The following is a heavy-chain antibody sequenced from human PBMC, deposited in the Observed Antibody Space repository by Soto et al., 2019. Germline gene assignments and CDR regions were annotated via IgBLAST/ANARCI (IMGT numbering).Heavy chain of an antibody. D-gene: IGHD3-16*01. CDR2: INHVGGT. CDR3: VRIRYQLPSSVLWLDP. V-gene: IGHV4-34*01. CDR1: GGFLSESY. Sequence: SETLSLTCAVYGGFLSESYWTWIRQPPGKGLEWIGEINHVGGTNYNPSLKSRVTMSGDTSQNQFSLRLISVTAADTAMYFCVRIRYQLPSSVLWLDPWGQGTPVTVSS. J-gene: IGHJ5*02.